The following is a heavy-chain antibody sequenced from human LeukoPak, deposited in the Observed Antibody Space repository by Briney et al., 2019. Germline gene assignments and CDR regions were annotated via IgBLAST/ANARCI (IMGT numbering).Heavy chain of an antibody. D-gene: IGHD3-10*01. CDR2: ILPSLDIS. V-gene: IGHV1-69*04. J-gene: IGHJ4*02. CDR3: ARGNTMVRGPLWY. Sequence: SVKVSCKASKTSGNAFSSYAISWVRQAPGQGLEWMGRILPSLDISNYAQKFQGRVRFTADKSTSTAHMELSGLRSEDTAVYYCARGNTMVRGPLWYWGQGTLVTVSS. CDR1: KTSGNAFSSYA.